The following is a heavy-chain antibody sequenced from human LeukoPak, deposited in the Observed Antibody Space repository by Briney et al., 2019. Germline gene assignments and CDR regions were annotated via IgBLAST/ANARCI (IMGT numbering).Heavy chain of an antibody. V-gene: IGHV4-59*01. D-gene: IGHD3-22*01. CDR3: ARGYPGDSSGYYYGTSALDY. Sequence: ASETLSLTCTVSGGSISSYYWSWIRQPPGKGLEWIGYIYYSGSTNYNPSLKSRVTISVDTSKNQFSLKLSSVTAADTAVYHCARGYPGDSSGYYYGTSALDYWGQGTLVTVSS. CDR1: GGSISSYY. CDR2: IYYSGST. J-gene: IGHJ4*02.